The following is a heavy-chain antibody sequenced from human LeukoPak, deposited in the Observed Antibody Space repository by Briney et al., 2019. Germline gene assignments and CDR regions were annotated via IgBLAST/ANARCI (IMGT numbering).Heavy chain of an antibody. J-gene: IGHJ6*02. CDR2: TYYRSKWYN. Sequence: SQTLSLTCAISGDSVSSNSAAWNWIRQSPSRGLESLGRTYYRSKWYNDYAVSVKSRIAINPDTSKNQFSLQLNSVTPEDTAVYYCARASSGWYGGSYYYYGMDVWGQGTTVTVSS. CDR1: GDSVSSNSAA. V-gene: IGHV6-1*01. D-gene: IGHD6-19*01. CDR3: ARASSGWYGGSYYYYGMDV.